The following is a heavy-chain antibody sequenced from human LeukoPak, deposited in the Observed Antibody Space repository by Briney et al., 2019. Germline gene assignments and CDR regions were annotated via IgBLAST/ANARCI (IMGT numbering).Heavy chain of an antibody. CDR1: GGTFSSYT. Sequence: SVKVSCKASGGTFSSYTISWVRQAPGQGLEWMGRIIPILGIANYAQKFQGRVTITADKSTSTAYMELSSLRSEDTAVYYCAREGDGYNPYYYYYSMDVWGQGTTVTVSS. J-gene: IGHJ6*02. V-gene: IGHV1-69*04. CDR2: IIPILGIA. D-gene: IGHD5-24*01. CDR3: AREGDGYNPYYYYYSMDV.